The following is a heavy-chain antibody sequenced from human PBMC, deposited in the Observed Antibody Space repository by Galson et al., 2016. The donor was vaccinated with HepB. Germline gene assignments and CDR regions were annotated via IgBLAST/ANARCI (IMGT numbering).Heavy chain of an antibody. Sequence: SLRLSCAASKFTFDDYAMHWVRQAPGKGLEWVSGISRDRGTIAYADSVKGRFTISRDNAKKSIYMEMNSLRPDDTVLYYCAKGGGGYYGFWSGYFDSWGQGTLVTVAS. J-gene: IGHJ5*01. CDR2: ISRDRGTI. CDR3: AKGGGGYYGFWSGYFDS. D-gene: IGHD3-3*01. V-gene: IGHV3-9*01. CDR1: KFTFDDYA.